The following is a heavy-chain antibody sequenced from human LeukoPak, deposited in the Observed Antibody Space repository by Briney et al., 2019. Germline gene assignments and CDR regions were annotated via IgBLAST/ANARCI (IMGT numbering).Heavy chain of an antibody. Sequence: PGGSLRLSCVASGFTFSNYGMHWVRQAPGKGLEWVAVIWYDGSNRYYADSVKGRFTISRDNSKNTLYLQMNSLRAEDTAVYYCTSNFDFWGQGTLVTVSS. CDR2: IWYDGSNR. J-gene: IGHJ4*02. CDR1: GFTFSNYG. V-gene: IGHV3-33*01. CDR3: TSNFDF.